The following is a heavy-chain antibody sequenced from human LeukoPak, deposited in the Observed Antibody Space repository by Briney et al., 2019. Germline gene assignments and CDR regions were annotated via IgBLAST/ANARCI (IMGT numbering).Heavy chain of an antibody. CDR1: GFTIGKSD. CDR2: ISSSSSYI. CDR3: ARDRATTYYYYGMDV. D-gene: IGHD1-1*01. J-gene: IGHJ6*02. Sequence: GGSLRLSCATSGFTIGKSDMAWVRQAPGKGLEWVSSISSSSSYIYYADSVKGRFTISRDNAKNSLYLQMNSLRAEDTAVYYCARDRATTYYYYGMDVWGQGTTVTVSS. V-gene: IGHV3-21*01.